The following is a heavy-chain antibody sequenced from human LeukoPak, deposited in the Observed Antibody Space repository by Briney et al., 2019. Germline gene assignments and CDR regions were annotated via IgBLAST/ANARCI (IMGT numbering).Heavy chain of an antibody. CDR2: IYYSGGT. CDR1: GGSITPYY. V-gene: IGHV4-59*01. J-gene: IGHJ4*02. D-gene: IGHD6-13*01. CDR3: AREVVAAAGTVDY. Sequence: SETLSLTCTVSGGSITPYYWSWIRQPPGKGLEWIGYIYYSGGTNYNPSLKSRVTMSVDTSKNQFSLNLRSVTAADTAVYYCAREVVAAAGTVDYWGQGTLVTVSS.